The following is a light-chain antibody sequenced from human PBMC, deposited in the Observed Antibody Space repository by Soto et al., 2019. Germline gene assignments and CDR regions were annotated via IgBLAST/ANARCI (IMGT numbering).Light chain of an antibody. CDR3: SSYTSSSTPFYV. J-gene: IGLJ1*01. Sequence: QSALTQPASVSGSPGQSITISCTGTSSDVGGYNYVSWYQQHPGKAPKLMIYDVSNRPSGVSNRFSGSKSGNTASLTISGLRAEDEAEYYCSSYTSSSTPFYVFGTGTKVTVL. CDR2: DVS. V-gene: IGLV2-14*01. CDR1: SSDVGGYNY.